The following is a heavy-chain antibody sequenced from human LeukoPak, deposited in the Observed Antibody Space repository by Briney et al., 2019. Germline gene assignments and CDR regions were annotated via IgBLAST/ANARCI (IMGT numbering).Heavy chain of an antibody. J-gene: IGHJ6*04. CDR2: IYYSGST. CDR1: GGSISSSSYY. CDR3: ARQVDTSRGAV. Sequence: SETLSLTCTVSGGSISSSSYYWGWIRQPPGKGLEWTGSIYYSGSTYYNPSLKSRVTISVDTSKNQFSLKLSSVTAADTAVYYCARQVDTSRGAVWGKGTTVTVSS. D-gene: IGHD2-2*01. V-gene: IGHV4-39*01.